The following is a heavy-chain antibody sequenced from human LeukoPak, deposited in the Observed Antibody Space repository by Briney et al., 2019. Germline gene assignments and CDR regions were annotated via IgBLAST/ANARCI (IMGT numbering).Heavy chain of an antibody. J-gene: IGHJ4*02. V-gene: IGHV4-61*08. CDR2: IYYSGST. Sequence: SETLSLTCTVSGGSISSGDYYWSWIRQPPGKGLEWIGYIYYSGSTNYNPSLKSRVTISVDTSKNQFSLKLSSVTAADTAVYYCARAQAYYYDSSGYLDLFDYWGQGTLVTVSS. CDR1: GGSISSGDYY. CDR3: ARAQAYYYDSSGYLDLFDY. D-gene: IGHD3-22*01.